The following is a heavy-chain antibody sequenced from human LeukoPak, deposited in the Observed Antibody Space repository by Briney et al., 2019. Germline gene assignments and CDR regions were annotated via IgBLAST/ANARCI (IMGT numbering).Heavy chain of an antibody. D-gene: IGHD6-25*01. CDR1: GFTFKNYW. Sequence: PGGSLRLSCVGSGFTFKNYWMNWVRQAPGRGLEWVANTMPDGSVKNYLDSVKGRFTISRDNTKNLLYLETNSLTVEDTALYYCTTIAASDIDYWGQGTLVTVSS. CDR3: TTIAASDIDY. CDR2: TMPDGSVK. V-gene: IGHV3-7*01. J-gene: IGHJ4*02.